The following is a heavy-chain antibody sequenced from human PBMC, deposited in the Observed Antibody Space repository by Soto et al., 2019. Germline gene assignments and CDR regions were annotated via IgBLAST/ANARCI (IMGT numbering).Heavy chain of an antibody. CDR1: GGSISSSSYY. Sequence: SETLSLTGTVSGGSISSSSYYWGWIRQPPGKGLEWIGSIYYSGSTYYNPSLKSRVTISVDTSKNQFSLKLSSVTAADTAVYYCARSERRHYGGYYFDYWGQGTLVTVSS. CDR2: IYYSGST. D-gene: IGHD4-17*01. CDR3: ARSERRHYGGYYFDY. J-gene: IGHJ4*02. V-gene: IGHV4-39*01.